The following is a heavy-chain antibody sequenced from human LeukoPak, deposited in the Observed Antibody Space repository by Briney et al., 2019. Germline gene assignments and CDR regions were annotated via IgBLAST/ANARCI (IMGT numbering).Heavy chain of an antibody. CDR3: ARDGSGIGWSLGY. Sequence: PGGSLRLSCAASGFTFSSYEMNWLRQAPGKGLEWVSYISSSGSTIYYADSVKGRFTISRDNAKNSLYLQMNSLRAEDTAVYYCARDGSGIGWSLGYWGQGTLVTVSS. CDR2: ISSSGSTI. V-gene: IGHV3-48*03. J-gene: IGHJ4*02. D-gene: IGHD3-16*01. CDR1: GFTFSSYE.